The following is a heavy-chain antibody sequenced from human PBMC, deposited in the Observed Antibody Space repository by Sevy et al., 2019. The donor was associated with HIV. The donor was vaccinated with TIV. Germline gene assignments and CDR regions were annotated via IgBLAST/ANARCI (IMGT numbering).Heavy chain of an antibody. Sequence: GGSLRLSCAASGVTFSSYGIHWVRQAPGKGLEWVAVISYDGSKKNHAESMKGRFTISRDNSMNTLYLEMSSLRPEDTAVYYCSHSSGLYGYYYGMDVWGQGTTVTVSS. CDR2: ISYDGSKK. CDR1: GVTFSSYG. J-gene: IGHJ6*02. V-gene: IGHV3-30*03. D-gene: IGHD4-17*01. CDR3: SHSSGLYGYYYGMDV.